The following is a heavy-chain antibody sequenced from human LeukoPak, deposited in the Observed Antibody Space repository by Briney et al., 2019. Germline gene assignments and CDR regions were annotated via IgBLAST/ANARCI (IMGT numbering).Heavy chain of an antibody. CDR3: ARGRSIAAAGGDNDY. Sequence: SETLSLTCAVCGGSFSGYYWSWIRQPPGKGLEWIGEINHSGSTNYNPSLKSRVTISVDTSKNQFSLKLSSVTAADTAVYYCARGRSIAAAGGDNDYWGQGTLVTVSS. CDR2: INHSGST. D-gene: IGHD6-13*01. J-gene: IGHJ4*02. CDR1: GGSFSGYY. V-gene: IGHV4-34*01.